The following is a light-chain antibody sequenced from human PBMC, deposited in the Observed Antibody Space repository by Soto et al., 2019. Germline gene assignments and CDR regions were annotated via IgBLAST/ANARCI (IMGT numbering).Light chain of an antibody. CDR1: QSVSSSY. V-gene: IGKV3-20*01. CDR2: GAS. CDR3: QQYGNSPLA. J-gene: IGKJ3*01. Sequence: IVLTQSPGTLSSSPGERATLSCRASQSVSSSYLAWYQQRPGQAPRLLIYGASNRATGIPDRFSGSGSGTDFTLTISRLEPEDFAVYYCQQYGNSPLAFGPGTKVDIK.